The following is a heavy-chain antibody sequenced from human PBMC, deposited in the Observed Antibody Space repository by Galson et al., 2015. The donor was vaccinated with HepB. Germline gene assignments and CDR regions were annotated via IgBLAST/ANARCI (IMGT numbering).Heavy chain of an antibody. CDR2: INAGNGNT. CDR3: ARVAEDYYDSSGSPHDAFDI. D-gene: IGHD3-22*01. Sequence: VKVSCKASGYTFTSYAMHWVRQAPGQRLEWMGWINAGNGNTKYSQKFQGRVTITRDTSASTAYMELSSLRSEDTAVYYCARVAEDYYDSSGSPHDAFDIWGQGTMVTVSS. CDR1: GYTFTSYA. J-gene: IGHJ3*02. V-gene: IGHV1-3*01.